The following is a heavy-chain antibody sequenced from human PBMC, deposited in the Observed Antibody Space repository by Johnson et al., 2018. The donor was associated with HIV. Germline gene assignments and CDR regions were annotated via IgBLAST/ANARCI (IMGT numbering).Heavy chain of an antibody. V-gene: IGHV3-30*04. CDR3: ARDLTGSSDDYAFDI. Sequence: QVQLVESGGGVVQPGRSLRLSCEASGFNFSSYAMHWVRQAPGKGLEWVAVISYDGSKKYYAESVKGRFPISRDNSKNKLYLQMNSLRAEEQAVYHCARDLTGSSDDYAFDIWGQGTMVTVSS. D-gene: IGHD1-20*01. CDR1: GFNFSSYA. J-gene: IGHJ3*02. CDR2: ISYDGSKK.